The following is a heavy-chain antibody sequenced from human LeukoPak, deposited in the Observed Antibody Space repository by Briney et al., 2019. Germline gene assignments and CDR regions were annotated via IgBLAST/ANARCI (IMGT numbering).Heavy chain of an antibody. CDR3: ARGPPLFDP. Sequence: GGSLRLSCAASGFSFSSYTMNWVRQAPGQGLEWLSYIDISSTTIYYADSVKGRFTISRDNAKNSLYLQMNCLRAEDTAVYYCARGPPLFDPWGQGTLVTVSS. CDR2: IDISSTTI. CDR1: GFSFSSYT. V-gene: IGHV3-48*01. J-gene: IGHJ5*02.